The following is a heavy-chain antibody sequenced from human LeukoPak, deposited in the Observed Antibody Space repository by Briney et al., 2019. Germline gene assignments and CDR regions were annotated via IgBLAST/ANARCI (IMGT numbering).Heavy chain of an antibody. D-gene: IGHD1-26*01. CDR3: AGQWASYFDY. J-gene: IGHJ4*02. CDR2: IYYSGST. CDR1: GGSISSYY. Sequence: SETLSLTCTVSGGSISSYYWSWIRQPPGKGLEWIGYIYYSGSTNCNPSLKSRVTISVDTSKNQFSLKLSSVTAADTAVYYCAGQWASYFDYWGQGTLVTVSS. V-gene: IGHV4-59*01.